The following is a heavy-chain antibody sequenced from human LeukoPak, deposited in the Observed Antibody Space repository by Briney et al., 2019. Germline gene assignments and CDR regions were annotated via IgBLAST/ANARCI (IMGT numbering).Heavy chain of an antibody. CDR1: GGSISSYY. CDR2: IYYSGST. V-gene: IGHV4-59*08. D-gene: IGHD3-10*01. Sequence: SETLSLTCTVSGGSISSYYWSWIRQPPGKGLEWIGYIYYSGSTNYNPSLKSRVTISVDTSKNQFSLKLSSVTAADTAVYYCARHWRGDYYCFDYWGQGTLVTVSS. J-gene: IGHJ4*02. CDR3: ARHWRGDYYCFDY.